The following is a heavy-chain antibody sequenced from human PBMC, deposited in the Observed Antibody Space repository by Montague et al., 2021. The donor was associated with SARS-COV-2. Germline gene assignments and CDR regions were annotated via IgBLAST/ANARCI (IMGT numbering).Heavy chain of an antibody. J-gene: IGHJ3*02. CDR1: GFSFNTYW. CDR2: ITGDGRNI. D-gene: IGHD6-6*01. CDR3: ARDAEGIAARRSDAFDI. Sequence: SLRLSCAASGFSFNTYWMHWVRQAPGKGLVWVSGITGDGRNIEYADSVKGRFTISRDNAKDTLYLQLNSLRAEDTAVYYCARDAEGIAARRSDAFDIWGQGTMVTVSS. V-gene: IGHV3-74*03.